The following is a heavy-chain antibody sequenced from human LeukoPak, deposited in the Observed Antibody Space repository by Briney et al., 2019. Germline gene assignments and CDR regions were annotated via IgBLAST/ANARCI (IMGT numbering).Heavy chain of an antibody. D-gene: IGHD2-15*01. V-gene: IGHV3-21*01. CDR2: ISSSSSYI. Sequence: GGSLSLSCAASGFTFSSYSMNWVRQAPGKGLEWVSSISSSSSYIYYADSVKGRFTISRDNAKNSLYLQMNSLRAEDTAVYYCARRGYCSGGSCYAGDYWGQGTLVTVSS. J-gene: IGHJ4*02. CDR1: GFTFSSYS. CDR3: ARRGYCSGGSCYAGDY.